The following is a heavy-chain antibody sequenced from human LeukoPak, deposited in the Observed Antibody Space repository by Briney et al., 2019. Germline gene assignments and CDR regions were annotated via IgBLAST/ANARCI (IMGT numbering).Heavy chain of an antibody. CDR1: GFTFSSYG. CDR2: ISSSSSYI. Sequence: GGSLRLSCAASGFTFSSYGMNWVRQAPGKGLEWVSSISSSSSYIYYADSVKGRFTISRDNAKNSLYLQMNSLRAEDTAVYYCARDAVGGVTTVTPWGQGTLVTVSS. D-gene: IGHD4-17*01. J-gene: IGHJ5*02. V-gene: IGHV3-21*01. CDR3: ARDAVGGVTTVTP.